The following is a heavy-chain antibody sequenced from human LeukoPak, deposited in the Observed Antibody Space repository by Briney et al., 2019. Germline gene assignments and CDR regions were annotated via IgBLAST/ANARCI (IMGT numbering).Heavy chain of an antibody. Sequence: PGGSLRLFWVASGFIFNSYGMHWVRQAPGKGLEWVGFIQNDGSDQNYADSAKGRFIISRDNSENTLYLQVNSLRAEDTAVYYCAKARDITMKVVIIPAAFDMWGQGTLVTVSS. V-gene: IGHV3-30*02. CDR1: GFIFNSYG. CDR3: AKARDITMKVVIIPAAFDM. D-gene: IGHD3-22*01. J-gene: IGHJ3*02. CDR2: IQNDGSDQ.